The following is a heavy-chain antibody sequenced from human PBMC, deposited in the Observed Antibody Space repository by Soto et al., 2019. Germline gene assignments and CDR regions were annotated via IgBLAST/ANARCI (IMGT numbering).Heavy chain of an antibody. CDR2: INYSGST. D-gene: IGHD3-10*01. V-gene: IGHV4-31*03. J-gene: IGHJ5*02. CDR3: ASNSGMADKWFDP. Sequence: PSETLSLTCTVSGGSISSGGYYWSWIRQHPGKGLEWIGYINYSGSTYYNPSLKSRVTISVDTSKNQFSLKLSSVTAADTAVYYCASNSGMADKWFDPWGQGTLVPVSS. CDR1: GGSISSGGYY.